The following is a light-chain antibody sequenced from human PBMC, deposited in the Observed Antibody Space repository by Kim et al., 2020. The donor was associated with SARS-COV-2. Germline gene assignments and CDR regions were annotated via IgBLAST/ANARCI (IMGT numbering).Light chain of an antibody. CDR1: GFNIGNYY. CDR2: DNH. Sequence: GQTVTISCSGSGFNIGNYYVSWYHQLPGTTPKLLIYDNHKRPSEIPDRFSGSKSGTSATLAITGLQAGDEADYYCVTWDTSLGAGVFGGGTQLTVL. V-gene: IGLV1-51*01. CDR3: VTWDTSLGAGV. J-gene: IGLJ2*01.